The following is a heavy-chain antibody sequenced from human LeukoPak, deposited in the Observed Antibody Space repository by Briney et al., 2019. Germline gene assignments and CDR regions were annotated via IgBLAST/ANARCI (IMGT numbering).Heavy chain of an antibody. D-gene: IGHD5-18*01. Sequence: SETLSLTCAVYGGSFSGNYWNWIRQPPGKGLEWIGEINQSGYTNYNPSLKSRVTISIDTSKNQFSLKLSSVTAADTAVYYCAGGGGIQPWQRGGELGYFYNYYMDVWGKGTTVTVSS. CDR3: AGGGGIQPWQRGGELGYFYNYYMDV. J-gene: IGHJ6*03. V-gene: IGHV4-34*01. CDR2: INQSGYT. CDR1: GGSFSGNY.